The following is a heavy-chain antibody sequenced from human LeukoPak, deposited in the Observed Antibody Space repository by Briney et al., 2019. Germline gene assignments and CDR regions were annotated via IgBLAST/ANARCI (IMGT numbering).Heavy chain of an antibody. CDR1: AFTFSSYS. J-gene: IGHJ4*02. D-gene: IGHD3-10*01. CDR3: ASTNHYSGSGTYDYYFDY. CDR2: ISSGSDYI. V-gene: IGHV3-21*01. Sequence: PGGSLRLSCAPSAFTFSSYSMNWVRQAPGTGLEWVSSISSGSDYIYYADSVKGRFTISRDNAKNSLYLQMTSLRAEDTAVYYCASTNHYSGSGTYDYYFDYWGQGTLLTVSS.